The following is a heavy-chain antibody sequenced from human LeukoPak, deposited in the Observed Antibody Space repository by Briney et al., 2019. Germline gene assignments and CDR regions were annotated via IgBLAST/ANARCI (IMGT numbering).Heavy chain of an antibody. D-gene: IGHD3-22*01. Sequence: ASVKVSCKASGYTFTSYGISWVRQAPGQGLEWMGWISAYNGNTNYAQKLQGRVTMTTDTSTSTAYMELRSLRSDDTAMYYCARDRYPYYYDSSGYYPGAFDIWGQGTMVTVSS. CDR2: ISAYNGNT. V-gene: IGHV1-18*01. J-gene: IGHJ3*02. CDR1: GYTFTSYG. CDR3: ARDRYPYYYDSSGYYPGAFDI.